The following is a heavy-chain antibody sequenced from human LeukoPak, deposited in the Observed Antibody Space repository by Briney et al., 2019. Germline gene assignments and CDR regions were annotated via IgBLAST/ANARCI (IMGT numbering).Heavy chain of an antibody. CDR1: AFTSSSYA. D-gene: IGHD5-12*01. Sequence: RSLRLSCAAAAFTSSSYAMSWVRQVPGKGLEWVSAISASGGSTNYADSVKGRFTISRDNSKNTLYMQMNSLRAEDTAVYYCAKDVGIGYSGPMAAFDIGGQGTMVTVSS. J-gene: IGHJ3*02. CDR2: ISASGGST. V-gene: IGHV3-23*01. CDR3: AKDVGIGYSGPMAAFDI.